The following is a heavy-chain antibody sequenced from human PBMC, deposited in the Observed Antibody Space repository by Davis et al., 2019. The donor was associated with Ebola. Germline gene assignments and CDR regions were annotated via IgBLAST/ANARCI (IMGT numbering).Heavy chain of an antibody. CDR2: ISVYNGDT. CDR1: GYDFSRYG. CDR3: ARTSSGSYFN. D-gene: IGHD1-26*01. V-gene: IGHV1-18*01. J-gene: IGHJ4*02. Sequence: ASVKVSCKAYGYDFSRYGIGWVRQAPGQGLEWLGYISVYNGDTNYAQKVQGRVTMTTDTSTSTAYMELRSLKSDDTAVYYCARTSSGSYFNWGQGTLVTVSA.